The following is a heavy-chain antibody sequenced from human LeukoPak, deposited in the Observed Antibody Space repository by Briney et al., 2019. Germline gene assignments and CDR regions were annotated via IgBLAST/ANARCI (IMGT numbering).Heavy chain of an antibody. CDR3: ARSPPYCSSTSCYTEMDV. CDR2: ISGSGGST. D-gene: IGHD2-2*02. CDR1: GFTFSSYA. Sequence: GGSLRLSCAASGFTFSSYAMSWVRQAPGKGLEWVSAISGSGGSTYYADSVKGRFTISRDNAKNSLYLQMNSLRAEDTAVYYCARSPPYCSSTSCYTEMDVWGKGTTVTVSS. V-gene: IGHV3-23*01. J-gene: IGHJ6*04.